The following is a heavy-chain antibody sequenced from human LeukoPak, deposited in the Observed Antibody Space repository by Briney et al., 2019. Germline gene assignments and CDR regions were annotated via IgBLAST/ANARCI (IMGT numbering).Heavy chain of an antibody. CDR3: ASSPVSIAAAGPLDY. CDR1: GGTFSSYA. J-gene: IGHJ4*02. Sequence: SVKVSCKASGGTFSSYAISWVRQAPGQGLEWMGRIIPILGIANYAQKFQGRVTITADKSTSTAYMELSSLRSEDTAVYYCASSPVSIAAAGPLDYWGQGTLVTVSS. D-gene: IGHD6-13*01. CDR2: IIPILGIA. V-gene: IGHV1-69*04.